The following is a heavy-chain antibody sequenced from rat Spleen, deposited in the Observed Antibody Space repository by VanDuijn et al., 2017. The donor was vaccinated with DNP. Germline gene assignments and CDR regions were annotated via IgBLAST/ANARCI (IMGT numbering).Heavy chain of an antibody. D-gene: IGHD1-12*02. CDR2: VIYDSSST. CDR1: GFTFSDYA. V-gene: IGHV5-17*01. CDR3: TRERYYDGTYYY. Sequence: EVQLVESGGGLVQPGNSLKLSCAASGFTFSDYAMAWVRQSPKKGLEWVATVIYDSSSTYYRDSVKGRFTISRDNAKNTLYLQMNSLRSEDTATYYCTRERYYDGTYYYWGQGVMVTVSS. J-gene: IGHJ2*01.